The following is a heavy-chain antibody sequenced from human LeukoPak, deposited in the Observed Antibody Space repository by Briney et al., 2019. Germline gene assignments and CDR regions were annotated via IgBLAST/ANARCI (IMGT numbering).Heavy chain of an antibody. Sequence: PGGSLRLSCAASGFTFSGSAMSWVRQAPGKGLEWVSAISASSGSIYYADSVRGRFIISRDNSRSTLYLQMNSLRVEDTALYYCAKGVRGVIRDAFDIWGQGTMVTVSS. D-gene: IGHD3-10*01. CDR2: ISASSGSI. CDR1: GFTFSGSA. CDR3: AKGVRGVIRDAFDI. V-gene: IGHV3-23*01. J-gene: IGHJ3*02.